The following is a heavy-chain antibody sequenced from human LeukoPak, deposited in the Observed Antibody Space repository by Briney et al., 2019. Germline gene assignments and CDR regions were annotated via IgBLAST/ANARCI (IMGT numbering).Heavy chain of an antibody. Sequence: GGSLRLSCAASGFTFSSYGMHWVRQAPGKGLEWVAVISYDGSNKYYADSVKGRFTISRDNSKNTLYLQMNSLRAEDTAVYYCAKDQGTVLLWFGDVDYWGQGTLVTVSS. CDR3: AKDQGTVLLWFGDVDY. J-gene: IGHJ4*02. CDR2: ISYDGSNK. CDR1: GFTFSSYG. D-gene: IGHD3-10*01. V-gene: IGHV3-30*18.